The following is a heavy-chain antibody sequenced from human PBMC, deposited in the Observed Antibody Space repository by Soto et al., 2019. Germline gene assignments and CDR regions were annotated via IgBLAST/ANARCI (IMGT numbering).Heavy chain of an antibody. CDR1: GSTFSSYA. CDR2: ISGSGGST. D-gene: IGHD6-13*01. CDR3: AKVVSQQLFCYYGMDV. Sequence: EVQLLESGGGLVQPGGSLSLSCAASGSTFSSYAMSWVRQATGKGLEWVSAISGSGGSTYYADSVKGRFTISRDNSKNTLYLEMNNLRAEDTAGYYCAKVVSQQLFCYYGMDVWGQGTTVTVSS. J-gene: IGHJ6*02. V-gene: IGHV3-23*01.